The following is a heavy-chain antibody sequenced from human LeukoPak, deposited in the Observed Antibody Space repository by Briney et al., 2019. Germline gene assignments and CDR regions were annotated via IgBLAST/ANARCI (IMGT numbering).Heavy chain of an antibody. Sequence: PGGSLRLSCAASGFTFSSYGMHWVRQAPGKGLEWVAVIWYDGSNKYYADSVKGRFTISRDNSKNTLYLQMNSLRAEDTAVYYCAREEWELPRAFDIWGQGTMVTVSS. V-gene: IGHV3-33*01. J-gene: IGHJ3*02. CDR2: IWYDGSNK. D-gene: IGHD1-26*01. CDR1: GFTFSSYG. CDR3: AREEWELPRAFDI.